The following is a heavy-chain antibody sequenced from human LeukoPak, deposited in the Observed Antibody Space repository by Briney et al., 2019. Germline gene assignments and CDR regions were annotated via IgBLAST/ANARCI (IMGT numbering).Heavy chain of an antibody. CDR1: GGSISSYY. CDR3: AREHYDFWSGYLQPINWFDP. V-gene: IGHV4-4*07. J-gene: IGHJ5*02. Sequence: PSETLSLTCTVSGGSISSYYWSWIRQPAGKGLEWIGRIYTSGSTNYNPSLKSRVTMSVDTSKNQFSLKLSSVTAADTAVYYCAREHYDFWSGYLQPINWFDPWGQGTLVTVSS. D-gene: IGHD3-3*01. CDR2: IYTSGST.